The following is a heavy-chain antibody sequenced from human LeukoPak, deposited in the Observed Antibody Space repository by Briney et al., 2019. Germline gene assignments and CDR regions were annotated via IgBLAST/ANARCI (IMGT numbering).Heavy chain of an antibody. Sequence: VASVKVSCEASGYTFSSTNIWWLRQAPGQGLEWMGWINPNTGGTKYAQKFQGRVTMTRDTSISTAYMELTWLKSDDTAVYYCARDSATAAAAERHYWGQGTLVTVSS. J-gene: IGHJ4*02. CDR2: INPNTGGT. CDR3: ARDSATAAAAERHY. CDR1: GYTFSSTN. V-gene: IGHV1-2*02. D-gene: IGHD6-13*01.